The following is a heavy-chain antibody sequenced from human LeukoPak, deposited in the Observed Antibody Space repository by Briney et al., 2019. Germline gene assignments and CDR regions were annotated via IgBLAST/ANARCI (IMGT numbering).Heavy chain of an antibody. Sequence: SETLSLTCTVSGDSISNSNYYWGWIRQPPGKGLEWIGTIYYSGTTYYNPSLKRRVAISVDTSRNQFSLRLNSITAADTAVYYCASRYSTGLHFDFWGQGTLVPVSS. J-gene: IGHJ4*02. D-gene: IGHD2-8*02. V-gene: IGHV4-39*07. CDR3: ASRYSTGLHFDF. CDR2: IYYSGTT. CDR1: GDSISNSNYY.